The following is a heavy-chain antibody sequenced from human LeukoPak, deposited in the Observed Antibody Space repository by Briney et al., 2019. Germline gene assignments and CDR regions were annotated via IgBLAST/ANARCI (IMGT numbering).Heavy chain of an antibody. D-gene: IGHD3-10*01. J-gene: IGHJ5*02. CDR2: INHGGST. Sequence: SETLSLTCAVSGGSFSGHYWNWIRQPPGKGLEWIGEINHGGSTNYNPSLKSRVTISVDTSKNQFSLTLSSVTGADTAVYYCARDLYYYGSGSNWFDPWGQGTLVTVSS. CDR3: ARDLYYYGSGSNWFDP. CDR1: GGSFSGHY. V-gene: IGHV4-34*01.